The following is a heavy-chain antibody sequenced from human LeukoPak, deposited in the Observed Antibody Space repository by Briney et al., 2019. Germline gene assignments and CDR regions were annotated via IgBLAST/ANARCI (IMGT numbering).Heavy chain of an antibody. D-gene: IGHD6-19*01. J-gene: IGHJ4*02. V-gene: IGHV4-59*12. CDR3: ARDLEAVAGIFDY. CDR2: IYYSGST. CDR1: GGSISHYY. Sequence: SETLSLTCIVSGGSISHYYWNWIRQPPGKGLEWIGYIYYSGSTYYNPSLKSRVTISVDTSKNQFSLKLSSVTAADTAVYYCARDLEAVAGIFDYWGQGTLVTVSS.